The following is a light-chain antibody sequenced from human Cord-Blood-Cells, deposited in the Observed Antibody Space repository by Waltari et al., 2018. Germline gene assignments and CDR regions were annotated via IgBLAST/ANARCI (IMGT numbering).Light chain of an antibody. CDR3: SSYTSSSTWV. V-gene: IGLV2-18*02. J-gene: IGLJ3*02. CDR2: EVS. Sequence: QSALTQPPSVSGSPGQSVTIPCPGTSSDVGSYNRVSWDQQPPGTAPKLMIYEVSNRPSGGPDRFSGSKSGNTASLTISGLQAEDDADYYCSSYTSSSTWVFGGGTKLTVL. CDR1: SSDVGSYNR.